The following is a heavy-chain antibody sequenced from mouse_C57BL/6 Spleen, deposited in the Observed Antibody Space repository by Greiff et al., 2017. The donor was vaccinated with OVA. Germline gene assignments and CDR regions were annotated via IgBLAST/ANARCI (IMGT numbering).Heavy chain of an antibody. D-gene: IGHD1-1*01. Sequence: EVKLVESGPELVKPGASVKMSCKASGYTFTDYNMHWVKQSHGKSLEWIGDINPNNGGTSYNQTFKGKATLTVNKSSSTAYMEIRSLTSEDSAVYYCASGCYSSGYAMDYWGQGTSVTVSS. CDR3: ASGCYSSGYAMDY. CDR1: GYTFTDYN. CDR2: INPNNGGT. J-gene: IGHJ4*01. V-gene: IGHV1-22*01.